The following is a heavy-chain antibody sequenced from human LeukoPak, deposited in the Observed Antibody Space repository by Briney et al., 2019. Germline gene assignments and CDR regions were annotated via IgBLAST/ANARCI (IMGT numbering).Heavy chain of an antibody. D-gene: IGHD6-19*01. V-gene: IGHV3-21*01. CDR2: ISSGSTYK. J-gene: IGHJ4*02. Sequence: GGSLRLSCAASGFTFSDYSMHWVRQAPGKGPEWVSSISSGSTYKYSADSLKGRFTISRDNAKNSLYLQMNSLRAEDSAVYYCTRGPTLIGVAGTWPLDYWGQGTLVTVSS. CDR1: GFTFSDYS. CDR3: TRGPTLIGVAGTWPLDY.